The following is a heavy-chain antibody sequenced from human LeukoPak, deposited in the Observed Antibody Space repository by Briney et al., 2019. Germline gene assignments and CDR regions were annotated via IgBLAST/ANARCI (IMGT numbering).Heavy chain of an antibody. CDR1: GFTVSSNY. CDR3: ARQVHYYDSSGYPYYFDY. Sequence: GGSLRLSCAASGFTVSSNYMSWVRQAPGKGLGWVSVIYSGGSTDYADSVKGRFTISTDSSNNTLYLHMNSMRAEDTAVYYCARQVHYYDSSGYPYYFDYWGQGTLVTVSS. V-gene: IGHV3-53*01. D-gene: IGHD3-22*01. J-gene: IGHJ4*02. CDR2: IYSGGST.